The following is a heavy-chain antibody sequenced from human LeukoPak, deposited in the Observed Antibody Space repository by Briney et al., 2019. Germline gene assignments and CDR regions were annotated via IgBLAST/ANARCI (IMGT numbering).Heavy chain of an antibody. V-gene: IGHV3-30*18. CDR3: AKALRPRIYDFDY. CDR2: ISYDGTNK. Sequence: PGRSLRLSCAASGLTFSNYGMHWVRQAPGKGLEWVAVISYDGTNKYYADSVKGRFTISRDNSKNTLYLQMNSLRVEDTAVYYCAKALRPRIYDFDYWGQGTLVTVSS. J-gene: IGHJ4*02. D-gene: IGHD3-16*01. CDR1: GLTFSNYG.